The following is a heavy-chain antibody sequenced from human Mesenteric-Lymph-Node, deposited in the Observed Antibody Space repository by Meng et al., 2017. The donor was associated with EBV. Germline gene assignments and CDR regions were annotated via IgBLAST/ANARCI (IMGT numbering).Heavy chain of an antibody. CDR2: ISYDGSDK. J-gene: IGHJ4*02. CDR1: GFTFSSYG. D-gene: IGHD3-10*01. V-gene: IGHV3-30*03. Sequence: QVNLEQFGGGGVQPGRSLGLSCEASGFTFSSYGMHWVRQAPGKGLEWVAFISYDGSDKYYADSVKGRFTISRDNSKNTVYLQMNSLGAEDTAVYYCATGELWFGAFYFWGQGTLVTVSS. CDR3: ATGELWFGAFYF.